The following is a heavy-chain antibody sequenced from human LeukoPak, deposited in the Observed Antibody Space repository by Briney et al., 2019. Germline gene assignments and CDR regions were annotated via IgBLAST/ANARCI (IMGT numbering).Heavy chain of an antibody. CDR3: ARVLGGQWLTTYYYYGMDV. V-gene: IGHV4-59*01. CDR2: IYYSGST. CDR1: GGSISSYY. D-gene: IGHD6-19*01. J-gene: IGHJ6*02. Sequence: PSETLSLTCTVSGGSISSYYWSWIRQPPGKGLEWIGYIYYSGSTNYNPSLKSRVTISVDTSKNQFSLKLSSVTAADTAVYYCARVLGGQWLTTYYYYGMDVWGQGTTVTVSS.